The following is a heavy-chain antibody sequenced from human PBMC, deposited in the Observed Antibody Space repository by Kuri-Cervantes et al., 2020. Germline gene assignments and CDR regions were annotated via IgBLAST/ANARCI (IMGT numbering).Heavy chain of an antibody. V-gene: IGHV4-61*08. Sequence: SETLSLTCAVRGGSISSGDYYWSWIRQPPGKGLEWIGEINHSGSTNYNPSLKSRVTISVDTSKNQFSLKLSSVTAADTAVYYCARDRELRIFDYWGQGTLVTVSS. J-gene: IGHJ4*02. CDR1: GGSISSGDYY. D-gene: IGHD3-10*01. CDR3: ARDRELRIFDY. CDR2: INHSGST.